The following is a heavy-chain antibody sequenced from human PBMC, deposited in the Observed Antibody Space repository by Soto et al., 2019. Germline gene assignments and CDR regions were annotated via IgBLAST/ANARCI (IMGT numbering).Heavy chain of an antibody. CDR1: GFTFSSYG. D-gene: IGHD3-22*01. V-gene: IGHV3-30*18. CDR3: AKDAPYYYDSSGYYGPFDY. Sequence: GGSLRLSCAASGFTFSSYGIHWVRQAPGKGLEWVALISYDGSNKYYADSVKGRFTISRDNSKNTLYLQMNSLRAEDTAMYYCAKDAPYYYDSSGYYGPFDYWSQGTLVTVSS. J-gene: IGHJ4*02. CDR2: ISYDGSNK.